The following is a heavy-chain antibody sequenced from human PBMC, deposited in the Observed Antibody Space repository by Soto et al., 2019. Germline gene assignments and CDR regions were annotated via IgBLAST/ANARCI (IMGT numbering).Heavy chain of an antibody. CDR2: IYYSGST. CDR1: GGSISSGDYY. J-gene: IGHJ4*02. D-gene: IGHD2-21*02. Sequence: SETLSLTCTVSGGSISSGDYYWSWIRQPPGKGLEWIGYIYYSGSTYYNPSLKSRVTISVDTSKNQFSLKLSSVTAADTAVYYCAREGIAACGGDCPLGYWGQGTLVTVSS. V-gene: IGHV4-30-4*01. CDR3: AREGIAACGGDCPLGY.